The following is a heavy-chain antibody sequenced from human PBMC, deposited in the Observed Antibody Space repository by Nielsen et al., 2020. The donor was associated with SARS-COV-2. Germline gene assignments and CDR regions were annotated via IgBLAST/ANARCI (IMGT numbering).Heavy chain of an antibody. CDR1: GFTFSSNY. Sequence: GGSLRLSCAASGFTFSSNYMSWVRQAPGKGLEWVSIIYSGGSTYYADSVKGRFTISRDNSKNTLYLQMNSLRAEDTAVYYCARDRGYYDSSGYYGGYYYYGMDVWGQGTTVTVSS. V-gene: IGHV3-53*01. CDR3: ARDRGYYDSSGYYGGYYYYGMDV. CDR2: IYSGGST. J-gene: IGHJ6*02. D-gene: IGHD3-22*01.